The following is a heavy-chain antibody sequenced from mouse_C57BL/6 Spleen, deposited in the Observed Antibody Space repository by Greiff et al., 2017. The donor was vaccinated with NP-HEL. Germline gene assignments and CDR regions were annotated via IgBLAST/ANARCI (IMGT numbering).Heavy chain of an antibody. Sequence: VQLQQPGAELVMPGASVKLSCKASGYTFTSYWMHWVKQRPGQGLEWIGEIDPSDSYTNYNQKFKGKSTLTVDKSSSTAYMQLSSLTSEDSAVYYCARGTTVVSMDYWGQGTSVTVSS. CDR2: IDPSDSYT. CDR1: GYTFTSYW. D-gene: IGHD1-1*01. J-gene: IGHJ4*01. V-gene: IGHV1-69*01. CDR3: ARGTTVVSMDY.